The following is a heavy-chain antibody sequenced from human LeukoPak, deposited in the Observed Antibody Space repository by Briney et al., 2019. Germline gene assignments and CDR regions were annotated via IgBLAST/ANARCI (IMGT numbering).Heavy chain of an antibody. CDR3: AKEESAGIPYAEYFQH. Sequence: SGGSLRLSCAASGFTFSSYAMSWVRQAPGKGLEWVSAISGSGGSTYYADSVKGRFTISRDNSKNTLYLQMNSLRAEDTAVYYCAKEESAGIPYAEYFQHWGRGTLVTVSS. J-gene: IGHJ1*01. D-gene: IGHD6-13*01. CDR1: GFTFSSYA. V-gene: IGHV3-23*01. CDR2: ISGSGGST.